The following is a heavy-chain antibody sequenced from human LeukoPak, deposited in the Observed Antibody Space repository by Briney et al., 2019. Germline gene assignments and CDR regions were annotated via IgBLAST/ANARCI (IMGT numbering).Heavy chain of an antibody. CDR1: GFTFSSYG. J-gene: IGHJ4*02. D-gene: IGHD1-26*01. CDR2: IRYDGSNK. Sequence: GGSLRLSCAASGFTFSSYGMHWVRQAPGKGLEWVAFIRYDGSNKYYADSVKGRFTISRDNAKNSLYLQMNSLRAEDTALYYCARVKYGGSYPHDYWGQGTLVTVSS. CDR3: ARVKYGGSYPHDY. V-gene: IGHV3-30*02.